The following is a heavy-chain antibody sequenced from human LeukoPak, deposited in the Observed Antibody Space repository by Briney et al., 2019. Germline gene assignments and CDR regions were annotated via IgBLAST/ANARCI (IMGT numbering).Heavy chain of an antibody. CDR3: ARSMTKDAFDI. CDR2: IIPIFGTA. Sequence: SVKVSCKASGGTFSSYAISWVRQAPGQGLEWMGGIIPIFGTANYAQKLQGRVTMTTDTSTSTAYMELRSLRSDDTAVYYCARSMTKDAFDIWGQGTMVTVSS. V-gene: IGHV1-69*05. J-gene: IGHJ3*02. CDR1: GGTFSSYA. D-gene: IGHD6-6*01.